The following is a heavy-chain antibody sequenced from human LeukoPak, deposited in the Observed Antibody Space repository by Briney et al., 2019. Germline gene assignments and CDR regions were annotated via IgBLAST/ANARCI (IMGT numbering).Heavy chain of an antibody. CDR2: IRSKVYGGTT. J-gene: IGHJ4*02. CDR1: GFTFGDYA. V-gene: IGHV3-49*04. D-gene: IGHD3-3*01. Sequence: GRSLRLSCTASGFTFGDYAMSWVRQAPGKGLEWVGFIRSKVYGGTTEYAASVKGRSSISRDDSKSIAYLQMNSLKTEDTAVYYCNREDMYYDFWSGLDYWGQGTLVTVSS. CDR3: NREDMYYDFWSGLDY.